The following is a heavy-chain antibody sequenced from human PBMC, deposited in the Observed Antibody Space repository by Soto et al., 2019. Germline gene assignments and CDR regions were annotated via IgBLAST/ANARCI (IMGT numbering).Heavy chain of an antibody. Sequence: EVQLLESGGGLVQPGGSLRLSCAASGFTFSSYAMSWVRQAPGKGLEWVSAISGSGGSTYYADSVKGRFTISRDNSKNTLYLQMNSLRAEDTAVYYCAKGGEITFGGVISGCYFDYWGQGTLVTVSS. V-gene: IGHV3-23*01. CDR3: AKGGEITFGGVISGCYFDY. J-gene: IGHJ4*02. CDR1: GFTFSSYA. D-gene: IGHD3-16*01. CDR2: ISGSGGST.